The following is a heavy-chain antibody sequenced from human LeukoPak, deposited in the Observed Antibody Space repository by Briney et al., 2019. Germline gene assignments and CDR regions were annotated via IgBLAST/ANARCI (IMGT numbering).Heavy chain of an antibody. CDR3: ARETVPGEAVGSFDY. V-gene: IGHV3-21*04. D-gene: IGHD1-14*01. CDR1: GFTFSSYS. Sequence: PGGSLRLSCAASGFTFSSYSMNWVRQAPGKGLEWVSSISSSSSYIYYADSVKGRFTISRDNAKNSLYLQMNSLRAEDTAVYYCARETVPGEAVGSFDYWGQGTLVTVSS. CDR2: ISSSSSYI. J-gene: IGHJ4*02.